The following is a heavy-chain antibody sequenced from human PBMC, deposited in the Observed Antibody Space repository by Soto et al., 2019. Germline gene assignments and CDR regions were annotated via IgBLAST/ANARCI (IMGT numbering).Heavy chain of an antibody. J-gene: IGHJ4*02. V-gene: IGHV4-31*03. CDR3: ARGPLITMIVVDKAFDY. CDR1: GGSISSGGYY. Sequence: QVQLQESGPGLVKPSQTLSLTCTVSGGSISSGGYYWSWIRQHPGKGLEWIGYIYYSGSTYYNPSLKSRVTISVDTSKNQFSLKLSSVTAADTAVYYCARGPLITMIVVDKAFDYWGQGTLVTVSS. D-gene: IGHD3-22*01. CDR2: IYYSGST.